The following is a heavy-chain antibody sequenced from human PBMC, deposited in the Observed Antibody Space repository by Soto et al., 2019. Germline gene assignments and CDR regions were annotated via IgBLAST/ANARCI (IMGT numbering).Heavy chain of an antibody. Sequence: SETLSLTCTVSGGSISSYYWSWIRQPPGKGLEWIGYIYYSGSTNYNPSLKSRVTISVDTSKNQFSLKLSSVTAADTAVYYCARLEYSSGWYRFAYWGQGPLFTVSS. J-gene: IGHJ4*02. CDR2: IYYSGST. D-gene: IGHD6-19*01. CDR3: ARLEYSSGWYRFAY. V-gene: IGHV4-59*01. CDR1: GGSISSYY.